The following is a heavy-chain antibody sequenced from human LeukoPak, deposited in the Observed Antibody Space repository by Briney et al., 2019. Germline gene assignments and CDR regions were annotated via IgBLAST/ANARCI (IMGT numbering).Heavy chain of an antibody. V-gene: IGHV1-18*01. D-gene: IGHD3-22*01. CDR1: GYTFTSYG. J-gene: IGHJ4*02. CDR3: ASVNRYYYDSSGYRFDY. CDR2: ISAYNGNT. Sequence: ASVKVSCKASGYTFTSYGISWVRQAPGQGLEWMGWISAYNGNTNYAQKLQGRVTMTTDTSTSTAYMELRSLRSGDTAVYYCASVNRYYYDSSGYRFDYWGQGTLVTVSS.